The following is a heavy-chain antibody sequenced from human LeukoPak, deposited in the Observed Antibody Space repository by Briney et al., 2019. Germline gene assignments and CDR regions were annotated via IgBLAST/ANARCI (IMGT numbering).Heavy chain of an antibody. V-gene: IGHV4-39*01. CDR1: GGSISSSSNY. Sequence: SETLSLTSTVSGGSISSSSNYWGWVRQPPGKGLEWIGTVYSTGSTTYSNPSLKSRVTISVDTSKNQFSLKLSSVTAADTAVYYCARHEEEDGYNAKTIDYWGQGTLVTVSS. J-gene: IGHJ4*02. CDR2: VYSTGSTT. CDR3: ARHEEEDGYNAKTIDY. D-gene: IGHD5-24*01.